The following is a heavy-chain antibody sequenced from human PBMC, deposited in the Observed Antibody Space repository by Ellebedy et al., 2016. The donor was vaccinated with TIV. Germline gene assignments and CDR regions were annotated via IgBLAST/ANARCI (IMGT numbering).Heavy chain of an antibody. CDR2: INPNRSGT. D-gene: IGHD5-18*01. V-gene: IGHV1-2*02. CDR1: RYSFTSNG. Sequence: ASVKVSCKASRYSFTSNGISWVRQAPGQGREGMGWINPNRSGTKCVQKFQGRVTRTSDASISTAYMELSRLRSDDTAVFYCARGPASGYTYGVNFDYWGQGTLVTVSS. CDR3: ARGPASGYTYGVNFDY. J-gene: IGHJ4*02.